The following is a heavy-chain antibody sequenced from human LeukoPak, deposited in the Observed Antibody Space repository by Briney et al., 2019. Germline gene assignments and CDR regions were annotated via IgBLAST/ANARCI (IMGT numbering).Heavy chain of an antibody. CDR2: IYTSGST. J-gene: IGHJ4*02. V-gene: IGHV4-61*02. D-gene: IGHD2-21*01. Sequence: PSETLSLTCTVSGGSISSGSYYWSWIRQPAGKGLEWIGRIYTSGSTNYNPSLKSRVTISVDTSKNQFSLKLSSVTAADTAVYYCARETNGRAYWEYYFDYWGQGTLVTVSS. CDR1: GGSISSGSYY. CDR3: ARETNGRAYWEYYFDY.